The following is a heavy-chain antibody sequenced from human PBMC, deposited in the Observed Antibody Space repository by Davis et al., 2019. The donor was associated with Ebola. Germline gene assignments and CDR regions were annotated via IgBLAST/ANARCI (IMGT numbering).Heavy chain of an antibody. V-gene: IGHV1-46*01. CDR3: ARSPTVIHYYYYGMDV. CDR2: INPSGGST. D-gene: IGHD4-17*01. CDR1: GYTFTSYY. Sequence: AASVKVSCKASGYTFTSYYMHWVRQAPGQGLEWMGIINPSGGSTSYAQKFQGRVTMTRDTSTSTVYMELSSLRSEDTAVYYCARSPTVIHYYYYGMDVWGQGTTVTVSS. J-gene: IGHJ6*02.